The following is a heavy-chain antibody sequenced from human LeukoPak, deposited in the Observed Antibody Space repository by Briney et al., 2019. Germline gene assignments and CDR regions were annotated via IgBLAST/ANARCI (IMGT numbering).Heavy chain of an antibody. J-gene: IGHJ4*02. CDR1: GYTFTSYD. CDR2: MNPNSGNT. Sequence: ASVKVSCKASGYTFTSYDINWVRQATGQGLEWMGWMNPNSGNTGYAQKFQGRVTITADESTSTAYMELSSLRSEDTAVYYCARQLRGSDFDYWGQGTLVTVSS. CDR3: ARQLRGSDFDY. V-gene: IGHV1-8*01. D-gene: IGHD5-24*01.